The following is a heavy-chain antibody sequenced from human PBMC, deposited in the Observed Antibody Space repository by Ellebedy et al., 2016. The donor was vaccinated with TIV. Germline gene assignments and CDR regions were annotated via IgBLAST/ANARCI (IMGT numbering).Heavy chain of an antibody. J-gene: IGHJ4*02. CDR3: AKDPMYAIVYYFDY. V-gene: IGHV3-23*01. D-gene: IGHD2-8*01. CDR1: GFTFSSYA. Sequence: GESLKISCAASGFTFSSYAMSWVRQAPGKGLEWVSAISGSGGSTYYADSVKGRFTISRDNSKNTLYLQMNSLRAEDTAVYYCAKDPMYAIVYYFDYWGQGTLVTVSS. CDR2: ISGSGGST.